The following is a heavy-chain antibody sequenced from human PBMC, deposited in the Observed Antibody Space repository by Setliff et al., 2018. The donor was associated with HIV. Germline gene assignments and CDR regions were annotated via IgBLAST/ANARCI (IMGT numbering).Heavy chain of an antibody. CDR2: IKSKYHGGTA. CDR3: ATDVPYSGGALNN. CDR1: GLTFSNLW. Sequence: TGGSLRLSCAVSGLTFSNLWMMRVRQGPGKGPEWVGRIKSKYHGGTADYAASVKGRFTISRDDSKNTVYLQMHGLKIEDTALYYCATDVPYSGGALNNWGQGTVVTVSS. J-gene: IGHJ3*02. V-gene: IGHV3-15*01. D-gene: IGHD2-21*01.